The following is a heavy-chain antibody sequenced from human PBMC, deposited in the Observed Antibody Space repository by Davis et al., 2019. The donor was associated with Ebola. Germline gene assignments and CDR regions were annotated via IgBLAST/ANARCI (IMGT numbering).Heavy chain of an antibody. CDR2: IYPGDSDT. D-gene: IGHD7-27*01. V-gene: IGHV5-51*01. J-gene: IGHJ4*01. CDR1: GYSFTSYW. CDR3: ARLTQLGKHLDY. Sequence: GESLKIPCQGSGYSFTSYWIGRVRQMPGNGLEWMGIIYPGDSDTRYSPSFQGQVTISADKSISTAYLQWSSLKASDTAMYYCARLTQLGKHLDYWGQGTLVTVSS.